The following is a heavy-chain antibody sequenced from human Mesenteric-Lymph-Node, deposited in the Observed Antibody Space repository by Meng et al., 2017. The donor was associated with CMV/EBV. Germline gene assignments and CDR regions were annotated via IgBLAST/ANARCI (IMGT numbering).Heavy chain of an antibody. J-gene: IGHJ6*02. CDR3: ARDIVVVPAARAKGMDV. CDR2: IRYDGTNK. D-gene: IGHD2-2*01. Sequence: GESLKISCAASGFTFSSYSMNWVRQAPGKGLEWVAFIRYDGTNKYYVDSVKGRFTISRDNSKNTLYLQMNSLRAEDTAVYHCARDIVVVPAARAKGMDVWGQGTTVTVSS. CDR1: GFTFSSYS. V-gene: IGHV3-30*02.